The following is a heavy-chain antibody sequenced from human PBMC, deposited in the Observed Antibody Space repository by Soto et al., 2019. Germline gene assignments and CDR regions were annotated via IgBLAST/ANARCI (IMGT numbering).Heavy chain of an antibody. D-gene: IGHD2-15*01. V-gene: IGHV1-24*01. Sequence: QVQLVQSGAEVKKPGASVKVSCKVSGYTLTELSMHWVRQAPGKGLEWKGGFDPEDGETIYAQKFQGRVTMTEDTSTATAYMELSSLRSKDTAVYYCATDHPDTRIVQRYFDCWGQGPRVNVSA. CDR3: ATDHPDTRIVQRYFDC. J-gene: IGHJ4*02. CDR2: FDPEDGET. CDR1: GYTLTELS.